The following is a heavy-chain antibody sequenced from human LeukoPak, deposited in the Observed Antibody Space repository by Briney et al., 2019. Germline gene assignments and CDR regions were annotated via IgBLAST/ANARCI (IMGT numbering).Heavy chain of an antibody. D-gene: IGHD3-10*01. Sequence: SETLSLTCAVYGGSFSGYYWSWIRQPPGKGLEWIGEVNQSGSTNYNPSLKRRVSISVDTSKNQFSLKLSSVTAADTAVYYCASLGSGSYSRKNWYFDLWGRGTLVTVSS. V-gene: IGHV4-34*01. CDR3: ASLGSGSYSRKNWYFDL. CDR1: GGSFSGYY. J-gene: IGHJ2*01. CDR2: VNQSGST.